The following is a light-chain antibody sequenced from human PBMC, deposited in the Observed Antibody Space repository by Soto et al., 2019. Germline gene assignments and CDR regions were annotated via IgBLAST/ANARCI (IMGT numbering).Light chain of an antibody. V-gene: IGKV1-12*01. Sequence: DIQMTQSPSSVSASVGDRVTITCRASQGIGSWLAWYQQKPGRAPKLLIYAASSLQSGVPSRFSGSGSGTDFTLTISSLQAEDVAVYYCLQYSSPPRTFGQGTKVEIK. CDR1: QGIGSW. CDR2: AAS. J-gene: IGKJ1*01. CDR3: LQYSSPPRT.